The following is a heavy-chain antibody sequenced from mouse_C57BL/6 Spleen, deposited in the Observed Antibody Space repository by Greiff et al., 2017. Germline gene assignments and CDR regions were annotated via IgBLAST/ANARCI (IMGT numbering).Heavy chain of an antibody. D-gene: IGHD2-2*01. V-gene: IGHV2-2*01. Sequence: VQLQESGPGLVQPSQSLSITCTVSGFSLTSYGVHWVRQSPGKGLEWLGVIWSGGSTDYNAAFISRLSISKDNSKSQVFFKMNSLQADDTAIYYCASGYGFYAMDYWGQGTSVTVSS. J-gene: IGHJ4*01. CDR1: GFSLTSYG. CDR2: IWSGGST. CDR3: ASGYGFYAMDY.